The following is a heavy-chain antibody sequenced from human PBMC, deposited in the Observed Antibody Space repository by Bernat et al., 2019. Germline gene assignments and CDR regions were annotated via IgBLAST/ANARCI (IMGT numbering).Heavy chain of an antibody. V-gene: IGHV3-33*01. CDR1: GCTFSSYG. CDR3: ARGPQAGPFDY. Sequence: QVQLVESGGGVVQPGRSLRLSCAASGCTFSSYGMHWVRQAPGKGLEWGAVIGYDGSNKYYADSVKGRFTISRDNSKNTLYLQMNSLRAEDTAVYYCARGPQAGPFDYWGQGTLVPVSS. CDR2: IGYDGSNK. J-gene: IGHJ4*02. D-gene: IGHD6-19*01.